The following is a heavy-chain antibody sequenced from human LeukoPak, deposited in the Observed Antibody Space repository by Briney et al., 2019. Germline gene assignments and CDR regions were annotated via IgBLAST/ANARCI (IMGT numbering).Heavy chain of an antibody. CDR3: TRRMSPPRRYSSGWYGSFHYYYGMDV. CDR2: IYYSGST. Sequence: PSETLSLTCTVSGGSISSSSYYWGWIRQPPGKGLEWIGSIYYSGSTYYNPSLKSRVTISVDTSKNQFSLKLSSVTAADTAVYYCTRRMSPPRRYSSGWYGSFHYYYGMDVWGQGTTVTVSS. J-gene: IGHJ6*02. D-gene: IGHD6-19*01. CDR1: GGSISSSSYY. V-gene: IGHV4-39*01.